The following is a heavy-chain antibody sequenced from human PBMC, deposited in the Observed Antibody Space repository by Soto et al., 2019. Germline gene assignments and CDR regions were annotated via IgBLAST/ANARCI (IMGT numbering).Heavy chain of an antibody. J-gene: IGHJ6*02. CDR3: ASLDYTYYYYGMDV. CDR1: GYTFTGYY. V-gene: IGHV1-2*02. D-gene: IGHD4-4*01. Sequence: ASVKVSCKASGYTFTGYYMHWVRQAPGQGREWMGWINPNSGGTNYAQKFQGRVTMTRDTSISTAYMELSRLRSDDTAVYYCASLDYTYYYYGMDVWGQGTTVTVSS. CDR2: INPNSGGT.